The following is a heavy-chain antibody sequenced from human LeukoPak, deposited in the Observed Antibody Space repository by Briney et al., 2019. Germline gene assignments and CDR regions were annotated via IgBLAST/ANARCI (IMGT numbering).Heavy chain of an antibody. V-gene: IGHV1-2*02. D-gene: IGHD1-1*01. CDR1: GYTFIDFY. CDR2: INPKNGGT. CDR3: ARVSRTTYRDWFDH. Sequence: ASVTVSCKASGYTFIDFYMHWVRQAPGQGLEWMGWINPKNGGTNYAQKFQGRVTMTRDTSISTAYIVLSRLRCDDTPAYYFARVSRTTYRDWFDHWGRGTLVTVSS. J-gene: IGHJ5*02.